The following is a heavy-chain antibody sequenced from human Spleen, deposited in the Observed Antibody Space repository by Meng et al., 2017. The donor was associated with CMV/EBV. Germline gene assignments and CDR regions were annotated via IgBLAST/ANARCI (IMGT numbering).Heavy chain of an antibody. CDR2: LYYSGST. Sequence: SETLSLTCIVSGGSISSNTYYWGWIRQPPGKGLEWIGSLYYSGSTFYNPSLKSRATISVDTSKNQFSLKLSSVTAADTALYYCARHIVVVAATNNWFDPWGQGTRVTVSS. D-gene: IGHD2-15*01. J-gene: IGHJ5*02. CDR3: ARHIVVVAATNNWFDP. CDR1: GGSISSNTYY. V-gene: IGHV4-39*01.